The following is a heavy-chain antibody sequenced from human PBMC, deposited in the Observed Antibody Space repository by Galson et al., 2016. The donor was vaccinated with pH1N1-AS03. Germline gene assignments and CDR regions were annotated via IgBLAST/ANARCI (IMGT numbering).Heavy chain of an antibody. CDR2: IYYSGGT. D-gene: IGHD6-13*01. Sequence: VSGGSISSYYWTWIRQPPGKGLEWIGHIYYSGGTNYNPSLKSRVTISVDTSKNQFSLKLSSVTAADTAVYYCARFRSSWTFYYGLDVWGQGTTVTVSS. V-gene: IGHV4-59*01. CDR1: GGSISSYY. CDR3: ARFRSSWTFYYGLDV. J-gene: IGHJ6*02.